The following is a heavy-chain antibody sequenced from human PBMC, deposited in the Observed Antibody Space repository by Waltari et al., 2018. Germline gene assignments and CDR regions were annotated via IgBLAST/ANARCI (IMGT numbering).Heavy chain of an antibody. J-gene: IGHJ4*02. CDR1: GDSLSENYW. V-gene: IGHV4-4*02. CDR3: ARDRGRGLYFDS. Sequence: QLQLQQSGPGLVKPSESLSLTCGVSGDSLSENYWWSWVRQSPEKGLAWIGQIHRSGRTYYNPSLESRVSVSMDTSNNKFFLKLSSAIAADTAVYYCARDRGRGLYFDSWGQGTLVTVSP. D-gene: IGHD2-15*01. CDR2: IHRSGRT.